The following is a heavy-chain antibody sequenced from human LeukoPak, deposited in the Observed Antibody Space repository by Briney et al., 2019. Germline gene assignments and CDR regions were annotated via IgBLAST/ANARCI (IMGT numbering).Heavy chain of an antibody. V-gene: IGHV4-59*01. D-gene: IGHD1-26*01. J-gene: IGHJ4*02. CDR3: ARGGPLPGGPPL. Sequence: PSETLSLTCTVSGGSISSYYWSWIRQPPGKGLEWIGYIYYSGSTNYNPSLKSRVSISVDTSKNQFSLKLNSVTAADTAVYYCARGGPLPGGPPLWGQGTLVTVSS. CDR1: GGSISSYY. CDR2: IYYSGST.